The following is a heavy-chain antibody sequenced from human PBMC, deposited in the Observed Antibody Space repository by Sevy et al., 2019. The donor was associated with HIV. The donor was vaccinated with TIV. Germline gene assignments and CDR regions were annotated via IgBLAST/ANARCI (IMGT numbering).Heavy chain of an antibody. CDR1: GFTFSAYS. CDR3: ARAGGDCYSKNECWFVS. Sequence: GGSLRLSCAASGFTFSAYSMNWVRQAPGKGLEWVSYISSSSGTIYYADSVKGQFTISSDNAKSSLYLQMNGLRAEDTAVYYCARAGGDCYSKNECWFVSWGQGTLVTVSS. CDR2: ISSSSGTI. J-gene: IGHJ5*01. V-gene: IGHV3-48*01. D-gene: IGHD2-21*01.